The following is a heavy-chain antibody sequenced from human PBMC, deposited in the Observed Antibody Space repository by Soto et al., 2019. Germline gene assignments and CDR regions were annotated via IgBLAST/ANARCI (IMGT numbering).Heavy chain of an antibody. CDR1: GGTGSSNY. D-gene: IGHD4-17*01. J-gene: IGHJ6*03. V-gene: IGHV3-53*04. CDR2: IYSGGST. CDR3: ARGRYGDPLNYYYYYMDV. Sequence: GGSLRLSCAASGGTGSSNYVSWVRQAPGKGLEWVSVIYSGGSTYYADSVKGRFTISRHNSKNTLYLQMSSLRAEDTAVYYCARGRYGDPLNYYYYYMDVWGKGTTVTVSS.